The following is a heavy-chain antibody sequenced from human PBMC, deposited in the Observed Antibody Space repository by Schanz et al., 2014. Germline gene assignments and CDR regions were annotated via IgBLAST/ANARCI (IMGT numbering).Heavy chain of an antibody. J-gene: IGHJ4*02. Sequence: QLVQSGAEVKKPGASVKVSCKASGYTFISYFIHWVRQAPGQGLEWMGIINPTGGSTSYAQRFQGRVIVTRDTSTSTVYMELSSLRSEDTAVYYCARAAYGGYTSTPLRYWGQGTLVTVSS. V-gene: IGHV1-46*01. CDR2: INPTGGST. CDR1: GYTFISYF. CDR3: ARAAYGGYTSTPLRY. D-gene: IGHD5-12*01.